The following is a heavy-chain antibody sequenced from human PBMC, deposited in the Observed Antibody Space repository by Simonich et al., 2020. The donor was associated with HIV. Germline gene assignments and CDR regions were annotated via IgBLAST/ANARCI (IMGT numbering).Heavy chain of an antibody. CDR3: ARGFYQRLYYFDY. D-gene: IGHD2-2*01. J-gene: IGHJ4*02. Sequence: QVQLQQWGAGLLTPSETLSLTCAVYGGSFSGNYWSWIRQPPGKGLEWIGEINHSGRPNYNPSLKSRVTISVDTSKNQFSLKLSSVTAADTAVYYCARGFYQRLYYFDYWGQGTLVTVSS. CDR1: GGSFSGNY. V-gene: IGHV4-34*01. CDR2: INHSGRP.